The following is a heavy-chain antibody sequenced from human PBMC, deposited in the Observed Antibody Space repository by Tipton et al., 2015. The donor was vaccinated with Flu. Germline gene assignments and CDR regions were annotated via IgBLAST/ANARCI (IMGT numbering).Heavy chain of an antibody. J-gene: IGHJ4*02. D-gene: IGHD1-7*01. V-gene: IGHV3-53*01. CDR3: AREGTPLPYYFDF. CDR1: GFSVTSNF. Sequence: SLRLSCAASGFSVTSNFMSWVRQAPGKGLEWVSVIHNSGSTYYADSVKGRFTISRDNSKNTLYLQVNSLRAEDTAVYYCAREGTPLPYYFDFWGQGTLVTVSS. CDR2: IHNSGST.